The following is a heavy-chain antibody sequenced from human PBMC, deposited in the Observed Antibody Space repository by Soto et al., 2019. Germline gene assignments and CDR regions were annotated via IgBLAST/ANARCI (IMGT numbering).Heavy chain of an antibody. CDR2: INYSGST. CDR3: ARLVVVPAAKEDAFDI. J-gene: IGHJ3*02. Sequence: PSETLSLTCAVYGGSFSGYYWSWIRQPPGKGLEWIGYINYSGSTNYNPSLKSRVTISVDTSKNQFSLKLSSVTAADTAVYYCARLVVVPAAKEDAFDIWGQGTMVTVSS. V-gene: IGHV4-34*01. CDR1: GGSFSGYY. D-gene: IGHD2-2*01.